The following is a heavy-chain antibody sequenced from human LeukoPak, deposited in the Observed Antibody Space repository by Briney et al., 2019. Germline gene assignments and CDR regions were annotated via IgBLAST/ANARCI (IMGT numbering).Heavy chain of an antibody. D-gene: IGHD1-26*01. CDR3: ARRIVGAIAP. V-gene: IGHV4-59*01. Sequence: SETLSLTCTVSGGSISSYYWSWIRQPPGEGLEWIGYIYYSGSTNYNPSLKSRVTISVDTSKNQFSLKLSSVTAADTAVYYCARRIVGAIAPWGQGTLVTVSS. CDR1: GGSISSYY. CDR2: IYYSGST. J-gene: IGHJ5*02.